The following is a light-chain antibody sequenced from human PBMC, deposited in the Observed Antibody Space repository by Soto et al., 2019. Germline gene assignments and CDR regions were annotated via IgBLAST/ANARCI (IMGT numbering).Light chain of an antibody. CDR3: TSYTSKSSLYV. CDR2: EVS. Sequence: QSALTQPASVSGSPGQSVTISCIGTSSDVGDYNYVCWYQQHPGRAPKLLIFEVSNRPSGVSDRFSGSKSGNTASLIISGLQAEDEATYYCTSYTSKSSLYVFGTGTKVTVL. CDR1: SSDVGDYNY. J-gene: IGLJ1*01. V-gene: IGLV2-14*01.